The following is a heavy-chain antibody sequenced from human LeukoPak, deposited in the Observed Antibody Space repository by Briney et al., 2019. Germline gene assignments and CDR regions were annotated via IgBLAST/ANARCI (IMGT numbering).Heavy chain of an antibody. CDR3: ARDEPHGSGSYGLDC. CDR2: INPNSGGT. Sequence: GASVTVSCKASGYTFTTYYMHWVRQAPGQGLEWMGWINPNSGGTNYAQKFQGRVTMTRDTSISTAYMDLSRLRSDDTAVYYCARDEPHGSGSYGLDCWGQGTLVTVSS. J-gene: IGHJ4*02. CDR1: GYTFTTYY. D-gene: IGHD3-10*01. V-gene: IGHV1-2*02.